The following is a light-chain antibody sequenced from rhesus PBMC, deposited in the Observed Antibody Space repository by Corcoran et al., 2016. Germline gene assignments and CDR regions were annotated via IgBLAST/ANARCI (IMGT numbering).Light chain of an antibody. V-gene: IGKV1-66*01. CDR2: YAS. CDR3: QQFNNSPFT. Sequence: DIQMTQSPSSLSPSVGDRVTITCRASQGMNNYLSWYQQKPGKAPKPLNYYASSLETGVPSRFSGVGPGTDYTLTISSLQPEDIATYYCQQFNNSPFTFGPGTKLDIK. J-gene: IGKJ3*01. CDR1: QGMNNY.